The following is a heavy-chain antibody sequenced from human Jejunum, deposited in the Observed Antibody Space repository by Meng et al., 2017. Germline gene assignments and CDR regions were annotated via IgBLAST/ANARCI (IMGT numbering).Heavy chain of an antibody. J-gene: IGHJ4*02. CDR1: GYSIISNYY. CDR2: IYHSGTT. V-gene: IGHV4-38-2*01. D-gene: IGHD2-15*01. CDR3: ARGGTDCSGGGSCFTFEY. Sequence: GSLRPSGVVSGYSIISNYYWGWVRQPPGKGPEWIGSIYHSGTTYYNPSLKSRVTISVDTSKNQFSLNLNSVTAANTAVYFCARGGTDCSGGGSCFTFEYWGQGILVTVSS.